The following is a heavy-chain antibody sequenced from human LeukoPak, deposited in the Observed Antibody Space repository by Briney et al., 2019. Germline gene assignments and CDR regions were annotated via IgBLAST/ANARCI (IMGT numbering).Heavy chain of an antibody. CDR1: GFTFSSYE. CDR2: ISSSGSTI. Sequence: GGPLRLSCAASGFTFSSYETNWVRQAPGKGLEWVSYISSSGSTIYYADSVKGRFTISRDNAKNSLHLQMNSLRAEDTAVYYCARDEAGMDVWGQGTTVTVSS. J-gene: IGHJ6*02. CDR3: ARDEAGMDV. V-gene: IGHV3-48*03.